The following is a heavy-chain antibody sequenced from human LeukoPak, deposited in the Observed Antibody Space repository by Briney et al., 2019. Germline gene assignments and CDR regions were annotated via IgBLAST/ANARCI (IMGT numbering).Heavy chain of an antibody. CDR2: INWNGGST. CDR3: ARAGTYYYGSGSYLGY. V-gene: IGHV3-20*04. Sequence: GGSLRLSCAASGFTFDDYGMSWVRQAPGKGLEWVSGINWNGGSTGYADSVKGRFTISRDNANNSLYLQMNSLRAEDTAVYYCARAGTYYYGSGSYLGYWGQGTLVTVSS. D-gene: IGHD3-10*01. J-gene: IGHJ4*02. CDR1: GFTFDDYG.